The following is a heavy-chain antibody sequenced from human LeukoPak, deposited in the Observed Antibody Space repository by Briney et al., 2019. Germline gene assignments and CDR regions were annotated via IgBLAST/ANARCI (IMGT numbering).Heavy chain of an antibody. V-gene: IGHV3-53*01. CDR3: ARSYYDSSGYYGPTGD. J-gene: IGHJ4*02. CDR1: GFTFSSYW. D-gene: IGHD3-22*01. CDR2: IYSGGST. Sequence: GGSLRLSCAASGFTFSSYWMSWVRQAPGKGLEWVSVIYSGGSTYYADSVKGRFTISRDNSKNTLYLQMNSLRAEDTAVYYCARSYYDSSGYYGPTGDWGQGTLVTVSS.